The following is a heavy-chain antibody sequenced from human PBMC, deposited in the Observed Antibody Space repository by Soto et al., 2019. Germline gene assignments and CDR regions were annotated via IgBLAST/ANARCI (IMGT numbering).Heavy chain of an antibody. J-gene: IGHJ4*02. D-gene: IGHD3-10*01. V-gene: IGHV4-4*02. Sequence: TPSPTFAVSSGSISSSNWWSWVRQPPGKGLEWIGEIYHSGSTNYNPSLKSRVTISVDKSKNQFSLKLSSVTAADTAVYYCARDLGSDYYCSIDWGQGTLVTVSS. CDR1: SGSISSSNW. CDR3: ARDLGSDYYCSID. CDR2: IYHSGST.